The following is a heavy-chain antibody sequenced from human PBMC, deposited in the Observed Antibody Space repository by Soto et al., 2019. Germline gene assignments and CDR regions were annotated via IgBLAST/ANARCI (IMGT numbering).Heavy chain of an antibody. CDR1: GYTFTSYD. D-gene: IGHD1-7*01. J-gene: IGHJ4*02. Sequence: QVQLVQSGAEVKKPGASVKVSCKASGYTFTSYDINWVRQATGQGLEWMGWMNPNSGNTAYAQKFQGRVTMTRNTSISTPYMELSSLRSEDTAVYYCARERTGPNYFDYWGQGTLVTVSS. V-gene: IGHV1-8*01. CDR2: MNPNSGNT. CDR3: ARERTGPNYFDY.